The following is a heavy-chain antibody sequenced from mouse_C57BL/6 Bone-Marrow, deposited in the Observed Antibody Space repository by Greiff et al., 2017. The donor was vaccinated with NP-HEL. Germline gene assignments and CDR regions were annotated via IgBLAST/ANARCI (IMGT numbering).Heavy chain of an antibody. CDR3: ARITTVVAHFDY. D-gene: IGHD1-1*01. V-gene: IGHV1-74*01. CDR2: IHPSDSDT. J-gene: IGHJ2*01. CDR1: GYTFTSYW. Sequence: QVHVKQPGAELVKPGASVKVSCKASGYTFTSYWMHWVKQRPGQGLEWIGRIHPSDSDTNYNQKFKGKATLTVDKSSSTAYMQLRSLTSEDSAVYYCARITTVVAHFDYWGQGTTLTVSS.